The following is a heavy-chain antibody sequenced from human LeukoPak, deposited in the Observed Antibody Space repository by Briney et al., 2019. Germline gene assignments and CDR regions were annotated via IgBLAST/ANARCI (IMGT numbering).Heavy chain of an antibody. CDR3: ARARIVLMVYASWFDP. CDR2: INHSGST. V-gene: IGHV4-34*01. Sequence: PSETLSLTCAVYGGSFSGYYRSWIRQPPGKGLEWIGEINHSGSTNYNPSLKSRVTISVDTSKNQFSLKLSSVTAADTAVYYCARARIVLMVYASWFDPWGQGTLVTVSS. J-gene: IGHJ5*02. CDR1: GGSFSGYY. D-gene: IGHD2-8*01.